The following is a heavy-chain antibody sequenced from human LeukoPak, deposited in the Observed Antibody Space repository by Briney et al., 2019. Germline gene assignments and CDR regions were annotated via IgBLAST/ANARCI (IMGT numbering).Heavy chain of an antibody. CDR3: AKSSEPVVVAATPSDY. D-gene: IGHD2-15*01. V-gene: IGHV3-23*01. Sequence: GGSLRLSCAASGFTFSSYTMNWVRQAPGKGLEWVSTISGSGAYTDYADSVKGRFTISRDKSKNTLYLQMNSLRAEDTAVYYCAKSSEPVVVAATPSDYWGQGTLVTVSS. CDR1: GFTFSSYT. CDR2: ISGSGAYT. J-gene: IGHJ4*02.